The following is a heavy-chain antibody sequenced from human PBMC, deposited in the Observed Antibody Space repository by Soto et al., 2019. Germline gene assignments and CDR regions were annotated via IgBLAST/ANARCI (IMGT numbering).Heavy chain of an antibody. J-gene: IGHJ6*02. CDR3: AREKTSYGMDV. Sequence: QVQLVQSGAEVKKPGASVKVSCKASGYTFTRYDINWVRQATGQGLEWMGWMNPNSGNTVYAQKFQGRVTMTRNTSISTAYMELSILRSEDTAVDYCAREKTSYGMDVWGQGTTVT. CDR2: MNPNSGNT. CDR1: GYTFTRYD. V-gene: IGHV1-8*01.